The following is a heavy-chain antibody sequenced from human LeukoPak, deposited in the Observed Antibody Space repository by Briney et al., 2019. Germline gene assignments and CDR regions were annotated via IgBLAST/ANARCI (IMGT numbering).Heavy chain of an antibody. Sequence: SETLSLTCTVSGGSISSYHWSWIRQPPGKGLEWIGNIYYSGSTNYNPSLKSRVTISVDTSKNQFSLKLSSVTAADTAVYYCARGDYGGNSGFDYWGQGTLVTVSS. V-gene: IGHV4-59*01. J-gene: IGHJ4*02. CDR1: GGSISSYH. CDR3: ARGDYGGNSGFDY. D-gene: IGHD4-23*01. CDR2: IYYSGST.